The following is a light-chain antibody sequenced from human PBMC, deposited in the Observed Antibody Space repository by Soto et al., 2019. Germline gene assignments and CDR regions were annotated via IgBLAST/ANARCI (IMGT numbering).Light chain of an antibody. Sequence: QSALTQPASVSGSPGQSITISCTGTSSDVGGYNYVSWYQQHPGKAPKLMIYDVSNRPSGVSNRFSGSKSGNTASLTISGLQAEDEADEYCSSYTSSSTLGHVVFGGGTKLTVL. CDR1: SSDVGGYNY. CDR3: SSYTSSSTLGHVV. CDR2: DVS. V-gene: IGLV2-14*01. J-gene: IGLJ2*01.